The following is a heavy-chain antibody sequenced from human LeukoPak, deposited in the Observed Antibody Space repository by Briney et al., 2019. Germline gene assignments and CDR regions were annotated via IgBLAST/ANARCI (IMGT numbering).Heavy chain of an antibody. V-gene: IGHV3-23*01. CDR3: AKARPLDIVVVVTAYDS. Sequence: SGGSLRLSCAASGFTFSSYAMSWVRQAPGKGLEWVSAISASGGSTYYADSVKGRFTISRDNSKNTLYFQMNSLRAEDTAVYYCAKARPLDIVVVVTAYDSWGQGTLVTVSS. J-gene: IGHJ5*01. CDR1: GFTFSSYA. D-gene: IGHD2-15*01. CDR2: ISASGGST.